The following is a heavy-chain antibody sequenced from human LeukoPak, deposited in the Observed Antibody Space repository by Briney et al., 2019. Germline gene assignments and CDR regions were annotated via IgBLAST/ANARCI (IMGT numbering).Heavy chain of an antibody. CDR3: AHLVVTIDWRSYFVY. J-gene: IGHJ4*02. D-gene: IGHD3-9*01. Sequence: SGPTLVNPTQTLTLTCTFSDFSLSTPGMGVGWIRQPPGKALEWLAFIYYNDDKRYSPSLRSRLTITRDTSKNQVVLAMTNMDPVDTATYYCAHLVVTIDWRSYFVYWGQGALVTVSS. CDR1: DFSLSTPGMG. CDR2: IYYNDDK. V-gene: IGHV2-5*01.